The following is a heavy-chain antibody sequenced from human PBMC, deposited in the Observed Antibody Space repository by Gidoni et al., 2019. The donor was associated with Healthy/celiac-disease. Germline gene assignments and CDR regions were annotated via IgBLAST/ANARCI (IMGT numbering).Heavy chain of an antibody. V-gene: IGHV3-21*01. J-gene: IGHJ4*02. Sequence: EVQLVESGGGLVKPGGSLRLSCAASGFTFSSYSMNWVRQAPGKGVEWGSSISSSSSYKYYADSVKGRFTISRDNAKNSLYLQMNSLRAEDTAVYYCARDSGGSGSYLFDYWGQGTLVTVSS. CDR1: GFTFSSYS. CDR2: ISSSSSYK. CDR3: ARDSGGSGSYLFDY. D-gene: IGHD3-10*01.